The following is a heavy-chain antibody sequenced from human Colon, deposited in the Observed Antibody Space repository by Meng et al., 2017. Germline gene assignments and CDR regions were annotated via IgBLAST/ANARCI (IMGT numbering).Heavy chain of an antibody. CDR3: ARVFGTYYFDC. Sequence: EVQLVESGVGLVKLGGSLRSSCAVSGFAFADAWMSWVRQAPGKWLEWVSAIGASGATTYYADSVKGRFTISRDNSKSTVYLQMNGLRAEDTAVYYCARVFGTYYFDCWGQGTLVTVSS. CDR1: GFAFADAW. V-gene: IGHV3-23*04. J-gene: IGHJ4*02. CDR2: IGASGATT. D-gene: IGHD3-10*01.